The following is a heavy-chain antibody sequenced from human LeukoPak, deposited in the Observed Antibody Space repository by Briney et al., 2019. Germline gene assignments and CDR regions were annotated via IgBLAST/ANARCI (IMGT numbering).Heavy chain of an antibody. CDR2: INPNGGST. D-gene: IGHD1-20*01. CDR1: GYTFTSYY. CDR3: ARAYNWNDKFDY. V-gene: IGHV1-46*01. J-gene: IGHJ4*02. Sequence: ASVKVSCKASGYTFTSYYVHWVRQAPGQGLEWMGIINPNGGSTSYAQKFQGRVTMTRDTSMSTVYMELSSLRSEDTALYYCARAYNWNDKFDYWGQGTLVTVSS.